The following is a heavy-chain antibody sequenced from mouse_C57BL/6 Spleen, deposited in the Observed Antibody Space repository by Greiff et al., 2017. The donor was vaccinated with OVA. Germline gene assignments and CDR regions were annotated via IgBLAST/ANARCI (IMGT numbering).Heavy chain of an antibody. J-gene: IGHJ3*01. V-gene: IGHV1-55*01. CDR3: TREIYYGCDIAY. CDR2: IYPGSGST. D-gene: IGHD2-2*01. Sequence: VQLQQPGAELVKPGASVKMSCKASGYTFTSYWITWVKQRPGQGLEWIGDIYPGSGSTKYNEKFKSKATLTVDTSSSAAYMQLSSLTSEDSAVYYCTREIYYGCDIAYWGQGTLVTVSA. CDR1: GYTFTSYW.